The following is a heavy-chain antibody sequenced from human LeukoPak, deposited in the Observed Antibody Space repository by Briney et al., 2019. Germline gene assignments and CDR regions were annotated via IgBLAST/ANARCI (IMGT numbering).Heavy chain of an antibody. CDR2: INPNSGGT. CDR3: ARDLGDYYDSSGYYVD. Sequence: ASVKVSCKASGYTFTGYYIHWVRQAPGQGLEWMGRINPNSGGTNYAQNFQGSVTMTRDTSTSTVYMELSSLRSEDTAVYYCARDLGDYYDSSGYYVDWGQGTLVTVSS. J-gene: IGHJ4*02. V-gene: IGHV1-2*06. CDR1: GYTFTGYY. D-gene: IGHD3-22*01.